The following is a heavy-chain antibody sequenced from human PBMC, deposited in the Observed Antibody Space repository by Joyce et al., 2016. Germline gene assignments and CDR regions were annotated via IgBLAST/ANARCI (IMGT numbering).Heavy chain of an antibody. J-gene: IGHJ3*02. Sequence: QVQLVASGGGVVQPGRSLRLSCAASGFTFTDYTMPWVRQAPGKRLEWVAVRSYDGSNEYFADSVKGRFTISRDSSKSTLYLHMNSLRTEDTAVYYCARDLFKNSGGYCAFDIWGQGTMVTVSS. V-gene: IGHV3-30-3*01. CDR3: ARDLFKNSGGYCAFDI. CDR2: RSYDGSNE. D-gene: IGHD2-21*02. CDR1: GFTFTDYT.